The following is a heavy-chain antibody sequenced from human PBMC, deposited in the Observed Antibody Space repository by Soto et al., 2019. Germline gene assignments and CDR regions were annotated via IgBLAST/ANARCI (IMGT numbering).Heavy chain of an antibody. CDR1: GFTFSSYL. Sequence: GGSLRLSCAASGFTFSSYLMSWVRQAPGKGLEWVANIKQDGSEKYYVDSVKGRFTISRDNAKNSLYLQMNSLRAEDTAVYYCARDFNLGEGTLVTVSS. J-gene: IGHJ4*02. V-gene: IGHV3-7*01. CDR2: IKQDGSEK. CDR3: ARDFN.